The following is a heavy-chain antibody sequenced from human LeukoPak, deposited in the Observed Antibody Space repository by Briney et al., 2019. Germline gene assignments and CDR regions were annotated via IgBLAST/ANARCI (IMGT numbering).Heavy chain of an antibody. CDR3: AKGAGYYYGSGSANWFDP. V-gene: IGHV3-23*01. CDR2: ISGSGGST. J-gene: IGHJ5*02. Sequence: PGGSLRLSCAASGFTFSSYAMSWVRQAPGRGLEWVSAISGSGGSTYYADSVKGPFTISRDNSTNTLYLQMNSLRAEDTAVYYCAKGAGYYYGSGSANWFDPWGQGTLVTVSS. CDR1: GFTFSSYA. D-gene: IGHD3-10*01.